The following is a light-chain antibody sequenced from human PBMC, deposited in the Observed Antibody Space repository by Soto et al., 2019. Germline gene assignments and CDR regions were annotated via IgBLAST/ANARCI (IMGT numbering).Light chain of an antibody. V-gene: IGLV2-8*01. CDR3: SSYAGSNIWV. Sequence: QSALTQPPSASGSPGQSVTISCTGTNNDVGRYNYVSWYQQYPGKAPRVMISDVSERPSGVPDRFSGSKSGNTASLTVSGLQAEDEADYYCSSYAGSNIWVFGGGTKVTVL. CDR1: NNDVGRYNY. J-gene: IGLJ3*02. CDR2: DVS.